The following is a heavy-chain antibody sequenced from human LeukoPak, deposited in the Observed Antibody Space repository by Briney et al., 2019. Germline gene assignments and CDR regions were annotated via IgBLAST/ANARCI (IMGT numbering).Heavy chain of an antibody. CDR2: INTNTGNP. CDR1: GYTFTSYA. Sequence: ASVEVPCKASGYTFTSYAMDWVRQAPRQGLEWMGWINTNTGNPTYAQGFTGRFVFSLDTSVSTAYLQISSLKAEDTAVYYCARDILTGYSPIDYWGQGTLVTVSS. J-gene: IGHJ4*02. CDR3: ARDILTGYSPIDY. D-gene: IGHD3-9*01. V-gene: IGHV7-4-1*02.